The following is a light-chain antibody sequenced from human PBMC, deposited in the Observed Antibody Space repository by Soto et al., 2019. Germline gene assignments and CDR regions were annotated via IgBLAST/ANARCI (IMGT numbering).Light chain of an antibody. CDR3: QQYSSFRT. Sequence: DTALTQSPGTLSLSPGERATLSCRASQTVSRNHLSWYQHNSGQAPSLLTYSTCSSATGIPDRFSDSGSGIDFALDISRLEHDDFAVDCCQQYSSFRTGGQGTMV. J-gene: IGKJ1*01. CDR2: STC. CDR1: QTVSRNH. V-gene: IGKV3-20*01.